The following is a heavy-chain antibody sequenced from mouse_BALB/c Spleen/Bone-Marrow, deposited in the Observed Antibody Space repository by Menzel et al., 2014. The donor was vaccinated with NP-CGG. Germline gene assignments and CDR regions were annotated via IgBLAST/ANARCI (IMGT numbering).Heavy chain of an antibody. J-gene: IGHJ4*01. D-gene: IGHD2-4*01. CDR2: IWWTDNK. CDR1: GFSLSTYGIG. V-gene: IGHV8-11*01. CDR3: ARATMITTDAMDY. Sequence: QVTLKESGPGILQPSQTLILTCSFSGFSLSTYGIGVGWIRQPSGRDLKWLAHIWWTDNKYYNTALKSRLTISKDTSNNQVFLKIASVDTADTATYYCARATMITTDAMDYWGQGTSVTVSS.